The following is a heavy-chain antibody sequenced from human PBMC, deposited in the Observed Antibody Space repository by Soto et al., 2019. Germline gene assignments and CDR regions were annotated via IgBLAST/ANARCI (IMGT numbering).Heavy chain of an antibody. Sequence: EVQLVESGGGLVQPGGSLRLSCAASGFTFSSYSVNWVRQAPGKGLEWISYISGSTTTIYYADSVKGRFTISRDKAKNSLYLQMISLRDEETAVYYCARAPVDYGMDVWGQGTTVTVSS. D-gene: IGHD6-19*01. J-gene: IGHJ6*02. CDR3: ARAPVDYGMDV. V-gene: IGHV3-48*02. CDR2: ISGSTTTI. CDR1: GFTFSSYS.